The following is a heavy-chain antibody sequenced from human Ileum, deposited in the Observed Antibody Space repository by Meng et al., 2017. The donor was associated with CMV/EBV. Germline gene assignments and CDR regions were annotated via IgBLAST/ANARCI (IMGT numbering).Heavy chain of an antibody. CDR3: VRDTPHGRFDP. V-gene: IGHV3-74*01. Sequence: GEALKTSYAASGFTFNNYWMHWVRQAPGRGLVWRSRIDNDGSDTIYADSVKGRFTVSRDNARNTLYLQMNNLRDEDTAVYYCVRDTPHGRFDPWGQGILVTVSS. D-gene: IGHD2-15*01. CDR2: IDNDGSDT. CDR1: GFTFNNYW. J-gene: IGHJ5*02.